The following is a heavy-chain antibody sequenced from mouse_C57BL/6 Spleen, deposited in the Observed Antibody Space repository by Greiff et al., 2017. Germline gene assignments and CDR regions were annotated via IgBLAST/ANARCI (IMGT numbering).Heavy chain of an antibody. V-gene: IGHV1-61*01. CDR3: ARSNYVSSLDY. Sequence: QVQLQQPGAELVRPGSSVKLSCKASGYTFTSYWMDWVKQRPGQGLEWIGNIYPSDSETHYNQKFKDKATLTVDKSSSTAYMQLSSLTSVDSAVYYCARSNYVSSLDYWGQGTTLTVSS. CDR2: IYPSDSET. CDR1: GYTFTSYW. D-gene: IGHD1-1*01. J-gene: IGHJ2*01.